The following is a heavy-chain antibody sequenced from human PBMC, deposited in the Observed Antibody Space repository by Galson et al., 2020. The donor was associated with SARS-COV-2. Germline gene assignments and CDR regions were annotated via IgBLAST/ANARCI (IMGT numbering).Heavy chain of an antibody. V-gene: IGHV4-59*11. CDR1: GGSISSHY. CDR3: ARGGDTAMAYDY. Sequence: SETLSLTCTVSGGSISSHYWSWIRQPPGKGLEWIGYIYYSGSTYYNPSLKSRVTISVDTSKNQFSLKLSSVTAADTAVYYCARGGDTAMAYDYWGQGTLVTVSS. CDR2: IYYSGST. D-gene: IGHD5-18*01. J-gene: IGHJ4*02.